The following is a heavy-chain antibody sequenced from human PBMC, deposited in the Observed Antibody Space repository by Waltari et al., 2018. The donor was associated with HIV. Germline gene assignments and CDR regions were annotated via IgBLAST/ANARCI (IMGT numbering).Heavy chain of an antibody. V-gene: IGHV4-59*01. CDR2: TYESGGT. J-gene: IGHJ4*02. CDR1: GGSISRFY. Sequence: QVHLQESGPGLVKPSETLSLTCTLSGGSISRFYWSWIRQSPGYGMEWIGYTYESGGTSYNPSLKSRATLSVDTSKNQFSLRLHYVTAADTAVYFCARTSYYYDASGYSRLYYFDYWGQGTLVTVSS. CDR3: ARTSYYYDASGYSRLYYFDY. D-gene: IGHD3-22*01.